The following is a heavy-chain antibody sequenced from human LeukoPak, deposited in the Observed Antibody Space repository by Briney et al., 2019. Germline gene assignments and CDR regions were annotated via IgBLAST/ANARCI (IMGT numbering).Heavy chain of an antibody. CDR1: GGSISSYY. V-gene: IGHV4-59*12. CDR2: IYYSGST. CDR3: AREKTTVTTIFDY. Sequence: SETLSLTCTVSGGSISSYYWSWIRQPPGKGLEWIGYIYYSGSTNYNPPLKSRVTISVDTSKNQFSLKLSSVTAADTAVYYCAREKTTVTTIFDYWGQGTLVTVSS. J-gene: IGHJ4*02. D-gene: IGHD4-17*01.